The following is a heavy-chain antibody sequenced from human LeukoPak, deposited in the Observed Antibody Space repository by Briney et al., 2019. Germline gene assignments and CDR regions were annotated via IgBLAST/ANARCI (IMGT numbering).Heavy chain of an antibody. J-gene: IGHJ4*02. CDR1: GFTFDDYG. D-gene: IGHD3-3*01. V-gene: IGHV3-23*01. CDR2: ISGNSAGT. Sequence: GGSLRLSCAASGFTFDDYGMSWVRQAPGKGLEWVSAISGNSAGTYYADSVKGRFTISRDNSKNTLYLQMNSLRAEDTAVYYCAKGYDFWSGGIDYWGQGTLVTASS. CDR3: AKGYDFWSGGIDY.